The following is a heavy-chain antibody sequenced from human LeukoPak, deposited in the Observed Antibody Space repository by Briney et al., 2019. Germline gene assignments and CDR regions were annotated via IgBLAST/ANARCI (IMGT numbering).Heavy chain of an antibody. V-gene: IGHV3-21*01. J-gene: IGHJ4*02. CDR2: ISSSSSYI. CDR3: ARDALTSVSY. D-gene: IGHD1-20*01. CDR1: GFTFSSYI. Sequence: GGSLRLSCAASGFTFSSYIMNWVRQAPGKGPEWVSSISSSSSYIYYADSVKGRFTISRDNAKNSLYLQMNSLRAEDTAVYYCARDALTSVSYWGQGTMVTVSS.